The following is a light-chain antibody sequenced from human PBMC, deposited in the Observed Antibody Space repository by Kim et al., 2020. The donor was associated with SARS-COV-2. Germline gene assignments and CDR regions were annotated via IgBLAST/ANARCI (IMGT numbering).Light chain of an antibody. Sequence: SASVEDRVTITCRASQSISRFSNWYQQKPGEAPKLLISTASNLQSGAPPRFSGSGSGTDFTLTINSLQPEDSAIYYCQQSYSNPYNFGQGTKLEI. J-gene: IGKJ2*01. CDR1: QSISRF. CDR2: TAS. V-gene: IGKV1-39*01. CDR3: QQSYSNPYN.